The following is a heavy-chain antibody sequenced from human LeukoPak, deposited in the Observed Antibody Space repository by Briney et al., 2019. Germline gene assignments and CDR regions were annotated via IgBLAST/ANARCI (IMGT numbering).Heavy chain of an antibody. D-gene: IGHD6-13*01. Sequence: PSETLSLTCTVSGGSISSYYWSWIRQPPGKGLEWIGYIYYSGSTNYNPSLKSRVTISVDTSKNQFSLKLSSVTAADTAVYYCASLLYEQYSSSWSRGYYYYGMDVWGQGTTVTVSS. CDR2: IYYSGST. CDR3: ASLLYEQYSSSWSRGYYYYGMDV. CDR1: GGSISSYY. V-gene: IGHV4-59*01. J-gene: IGHJ6*02.